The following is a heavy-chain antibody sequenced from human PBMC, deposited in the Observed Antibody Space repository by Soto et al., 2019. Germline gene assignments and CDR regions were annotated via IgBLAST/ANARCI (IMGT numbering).Heavy chain of an antibody. Sequence: RASVKVSCKASGFTFSSAAIRWVRQARGQPLEWIGWIVVGSGKTDYTHNLQARVTITRDKSTSTAYMELSGLRSEDTAVYYCAATFDSGSYDFGGHTWWGQGTLVTVSS. CDR2: IVVGSGKT. CDR1: GFTFSSAA. V-gene: IGHV1-58*02. CDR3: AATFDSGSYDFGGHTW. J-gene: IGHJ4*02. D-gene: IGHD2-21*01.